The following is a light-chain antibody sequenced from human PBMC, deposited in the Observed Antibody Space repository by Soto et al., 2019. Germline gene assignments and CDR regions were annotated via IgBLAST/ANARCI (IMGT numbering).Light chain of an antibody. CDR2: WAS. V-gene: IGKV4-1*01. CDR3: QQYYTTPPT. J-gene: IGKJ1*01. CDR1: QSVLSSFNSKNY. Sequence: DIVMTQSPDSLAVSLGERATINCKSSQSVLSSFNSKNYLAWYQQKPGQPPKLLIYWASTRESGVPDRFSGSGSGTDFTLTISSLQAEDVAVYYCQQYYTTPPTFGQGTKVDI.